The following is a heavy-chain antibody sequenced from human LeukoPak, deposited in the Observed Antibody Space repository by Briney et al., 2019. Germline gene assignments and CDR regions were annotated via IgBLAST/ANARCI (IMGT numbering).Heavy chain of an antibody. CDR3: ARDIVVVVAATGSLVFDY. CDR1: GFTFSSYA. V-gene: IGHV3-30-3*01. Sequence: PGGSLRLSCAASGFTFSSYAMHWVRQAPGKGLEWVAVISYDGSNKYYADSVKGRFTISRDNSKNTLYLQMNSLRAEDTAVYYCARDIVVVVAATGSLVFDYWGQGTLVTVSS. J-gene: IGHJ4*02. CDR2: ISYDGSNK. D-gene: IGHD2-15*01.